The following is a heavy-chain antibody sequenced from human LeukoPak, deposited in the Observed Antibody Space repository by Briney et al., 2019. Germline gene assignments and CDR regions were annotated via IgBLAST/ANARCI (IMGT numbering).Heavy chain of an antibody. D-gene: IGHD3-16*01. V-gene: IGHV4-39*07. CDR1: GGSISSSSYY. CDR2: IYYSGST. CDR3: ARVRIMITFGGLDYFDY. Sequence: SETLSLTCTVSGGSISSSSYYWGWIRQPPGKGLEWIGSIYYSGSTYYNPSLKSRVTMSVDTSKNQFSLKLSSVTAADTAVYYCARVRIMITFGGLDYFDYWGQGTLVTVSS. J-gene: IGHJ4*02.